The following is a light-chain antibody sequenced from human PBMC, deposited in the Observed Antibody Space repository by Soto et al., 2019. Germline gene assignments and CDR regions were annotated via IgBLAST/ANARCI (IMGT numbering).Light chain of an antibody. CDR1: SSNIGNNY. CDR2: RNN. J-gene: IGLJ2*01. CDR3: AAWDDSLSGVI. V-gene: IGLV1-47*01. Sequence: QSVLTQPPSASGTPGQRVTISCSGSSSNIGNNYVYWYQHLPGTAPKLLIYRNNQRPSGVPDRFSGSKSGTSASLAISGLRSKDEADYYCAAWDDSLSGVIFGGGTKLTVL.